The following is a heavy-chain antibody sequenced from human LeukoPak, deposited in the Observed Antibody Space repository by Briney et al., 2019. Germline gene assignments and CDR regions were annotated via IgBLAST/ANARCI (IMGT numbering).Heavy chain of an antibody. CDR3: ATSHYYDSSGYYSIDY. Sequence: ASVKVSCKVSGYTLTELSMHWVRQAPGKGVEWMGGFDPEDGETIYAQKFQGRVTMTEDTSTDTAYMELSSLRSEDTAVYYCATSHYYDSSGYYSIDYWGQGTLVTVSS. V-gene: IGHV1-24*01. CDR1: GYTLTELS. J-gene: IGHJ4*02. CDR2: FDPEDGET. D-gene: IGHD3-22*01.